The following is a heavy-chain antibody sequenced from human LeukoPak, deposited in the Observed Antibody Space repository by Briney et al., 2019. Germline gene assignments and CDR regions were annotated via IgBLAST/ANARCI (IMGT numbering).Heavy chain of an antibody. CDR2: INPNSGGT. CDR3: ARRKYSSSSPHYYYYYMDV. Sequence: ASVKVSCKASGYTFTGYYMHWVRQAPGQGLEWMGRINPNSGGTNYAQKFQGRVTMTRDTSIGTAYMELSRLRSDDTAVYYCARRKYSSSSPHYYYYYMDVWGKGTTVTVSS. D-gene: IGHD6-6*01. V-gene: IGHV1-2*06. CDR1: GYTFTGYY. J-gene: IGHJ6*03.